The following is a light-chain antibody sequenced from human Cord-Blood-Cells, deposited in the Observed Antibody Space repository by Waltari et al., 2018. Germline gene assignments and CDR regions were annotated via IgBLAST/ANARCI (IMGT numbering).Light chain of an antibody. J-gene: IGLJ3*02. Sequence: QSALTQPTSVSGSPGQSITISCTGTCSHVGRYNLVSWYQQHPGKAPKLMIYEVSKRPSGVSNRFSGSKSGNTASLTISGLQAEDEADYYCCSYAGSSTLVFGGGTKLTVL. CDR1: CSHVGRYNL. CDR2: EVS. CDR3: CSYAGSSTLV. V-gene: IGLV2-23*02.